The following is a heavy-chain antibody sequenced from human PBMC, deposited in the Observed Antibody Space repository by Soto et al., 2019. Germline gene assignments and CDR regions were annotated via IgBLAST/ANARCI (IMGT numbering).Heavy chain of an antibody. CDR3: EREAGAGGGYRGDFDI. CDR2: ISAGNSNA. CDR1: GYTFTTYA. J-gene: IGHJ3*02. D-gene: IGHD4-17*01. Sequence: QVQLVQAGAEVKKPGASVKVSCKASGYTFTTYAMHWVRQAPGQRLGRMAWISAGNSNAKYSKTFQGSVTITRDTSASTAYMELSTLRSDDPSIYPWEREAGAGGGYRGDFDIWGQGTIVSVSS. V-gene: IGHV1-3*01.